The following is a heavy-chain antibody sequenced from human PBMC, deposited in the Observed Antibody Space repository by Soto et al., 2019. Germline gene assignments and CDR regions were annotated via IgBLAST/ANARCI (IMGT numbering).Heavy chain of an antibody. D-gene: IGHD3-16*01. J-gene: IGHJ6*02. CDR1: GGTFSSYA. CDR3: AVPGGKQSHYYYYGMDV. Sequence: QVQLVQSGAEVKKPGSSVKVSCKASGGTFSSYAISWVRQAPGQGLEWMGGIIPIFGTANYAQKFQGRVTITADESTSTAYMELSSLRSEDTAVYYCAVPGGKQSHYYYYGMDVWGQGTTVTVSS. CDR2: IIPIFGTA. V-gene: IGHV1-69*12.